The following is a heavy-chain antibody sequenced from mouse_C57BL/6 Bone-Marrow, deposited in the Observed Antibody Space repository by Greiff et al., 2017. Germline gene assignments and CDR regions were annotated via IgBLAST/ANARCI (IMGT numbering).Heavy chain of an antibody. CDR2: IYPRDGST. Sequence: QVQLKESGPELVKPGASVKLSCKASGYTFTSYDINWVKQRPGQGLEWIGWIYPRDGSTKYTEKFKGKATLTVDTSSSTAYMELHSLTSEDSAVYFCARSENWYYFDYWGQGTTLTVSS. CDR3: ARSENWYYFDY. CDR1: GYTFTSYD. V-gene: IGHV1-85*01. D-gene: IGHD4-1*01. J-gene: IGHJ2*01.